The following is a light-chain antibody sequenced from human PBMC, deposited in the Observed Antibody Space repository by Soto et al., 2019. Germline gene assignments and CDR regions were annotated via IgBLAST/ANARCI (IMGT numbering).Light chain of an antibody. CDR2: SNT. J-gene: IGLJ2*01. CDR1: SSNIGSHT. CDR3: AAWDDSLNCVV. Sequence: QSVLTQPPSASGTPGQTIAISCSGGSSNIGSHTVNWYQQLPGTAPRLLIYSNTQRPSGVPDRFSGSKSGTSASLAISGLQSEYEGDYYCAAWDDSLNCVVFGGGNQLTGL. V-gene: IGLV1-44*01.